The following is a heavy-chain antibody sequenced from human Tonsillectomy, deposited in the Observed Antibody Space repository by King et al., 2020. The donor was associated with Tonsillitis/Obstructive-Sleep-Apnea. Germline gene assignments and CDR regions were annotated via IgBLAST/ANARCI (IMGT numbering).Heavy chain of an antibody. CDR3: ARDGVVVAPNEYYFDY. D-gene: IGHD2-15*01. CDR2: ISYDGSNN. J-gene: IGHJ4*02. Sequence: VQLVESGGGVVQPGRSLRLSCAASGFTFSSYVTHWVRQAPGKGLEWVALISYDGSNNYYADSVKGRFTISRDNSKSTLYLQMNNLRPEDTAVYYCARDGVVVAPNEYYFDYWGQGTLVTVSS. V-gene: IGHV3-30*01. CDR1: GFTFSSYV.